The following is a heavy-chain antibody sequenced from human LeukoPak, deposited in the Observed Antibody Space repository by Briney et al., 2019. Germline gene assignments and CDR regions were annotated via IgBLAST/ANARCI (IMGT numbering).Heavy chain of an antibody. CDR2: IIPILGTS. CDR3: ARNIVVVLGGWFDP. CDR1: GYTFTSYG. V-gene: IGHV1-69*05. D-gene: IGHD2-21*01. Sequence: ASVKLCSTASGYTFTSYGISWVRQAPAQGLELMGAIIPILGTSKYAQKFPGRVTITTDESTSTSYMELSSLRSEDTAVYYCARNIVVVLGGWFDPWGQGTLVTVSS. J-gene: IGHJ5*02.